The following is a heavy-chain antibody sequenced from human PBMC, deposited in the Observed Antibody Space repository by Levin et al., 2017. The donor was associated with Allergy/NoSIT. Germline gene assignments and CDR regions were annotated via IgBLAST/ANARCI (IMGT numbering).Heavy chain of an antibody. D-gene: IGHD2-15*01. Sequence: SQTLSLTCTVSGGSISSSSYYWGWIRQPPGKGLEWIGSIHYSGSTYQNPSLKSRVTISVDTSKNQFSLKLSSVTAADTAVYYCARMYCGGGSCYGGTFDIWGQGTMVTVSS. CDR2: IHYSGST. CDR3: ARMYCGGGSCYGGTFDI. CDR1: GGSISSSSYY. J-gene: IGHJ3*02. V-gene: IGHV4-39*01.